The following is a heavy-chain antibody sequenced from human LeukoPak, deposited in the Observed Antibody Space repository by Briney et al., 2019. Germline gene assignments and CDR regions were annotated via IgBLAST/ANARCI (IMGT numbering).Heavy chain of an antibody. D-gene: IGHD1-7*01. Sequence: ASVKVSCKASGYTFTGYYMHWVRQAPGQGLAWMGWINPNSGGTNYAQKFQGRVTMTRDTSISTAYMELSRLRSDDTAVYYCARDGNWNYAGRWFDPWGQGTLVTVSS. V-gene: IGHV1-2*02. CDR1: GYTFTGYY. J-gene: IGHJ5*02. CDR3: ARDGNWNYAGRWFDP. CDR2: INPNSGGT.